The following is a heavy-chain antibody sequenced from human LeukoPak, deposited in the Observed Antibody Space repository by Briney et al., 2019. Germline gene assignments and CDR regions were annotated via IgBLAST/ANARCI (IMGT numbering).Heavy chain of an antibody. CDR1: GFTFSSYG. CDR3: AKGWASYYYGSGSYSIRTSMDV. Sequence: GGSLRLSCAASGFTFSSYGMHWVRQAPGKGLEWVAVISYDGSNKYYADSVKDRFTISRDNSKNTLYLQMNSLRAEDTAVYYCAKGWASYYYGSGSYSIRTSMDVWGQGTTVTVSS. J-gene: IGHJ6*02. V-gene: IGHV3-30*18. CDR2: ISYDGSNK. D-gene: IGHD3-10*01.